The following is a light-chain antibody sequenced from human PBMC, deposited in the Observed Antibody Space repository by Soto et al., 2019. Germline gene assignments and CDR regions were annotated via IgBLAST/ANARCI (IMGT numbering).Light chain of an antibody. V-gene: IGKV1-33*01. Sequence: DIQMTQSPSSLSASVGDSVTITCQASQDIGNFLNWYQQRPGQAPKLLIYDVSNLQSGVPPMYSGGGSGKHFSLTIRSLQSEDGAIYCCQHYDALVRTFGGGTKVEIK. CDR1: QDIGNF. J-gene: IGKJ4*01. CDR3: QHYDALVRT. CDR2: DVS.